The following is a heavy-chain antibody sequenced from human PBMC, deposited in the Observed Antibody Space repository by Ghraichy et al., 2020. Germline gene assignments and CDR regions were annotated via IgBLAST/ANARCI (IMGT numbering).Heavy chain of an antibody. CDR1: GFTFSNYW. CDR2: IKQDGSEK. CDR3: ARDWPVVSVATGYYYYGMDV. Sequence: LSLTCAASGFTFSNYWMSWVRQAPGKGLEWVANIKQDGSEKNYLDYVKGRITISRDNAKNALYLEMNSLSDGDTAVYYCARDWPVVSVATGYYYYGMDVWGQGTTVTVSS. J-gene: IGHJ6*02. D-gene: IGHD2-2*01. V-gene: IGHV3-7*01.